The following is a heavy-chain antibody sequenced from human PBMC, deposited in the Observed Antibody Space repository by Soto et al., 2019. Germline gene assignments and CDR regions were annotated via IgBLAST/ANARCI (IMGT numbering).Heavy chain of an antibody. D-gene: IGHD3-10*01. CDR2: ISAHNGNT. V-gene: IGHV1-18*01. Sequence: QVRLVQSGAEVKKPGASVKVSCKGSGYTFTSYGITWVRQAPGQGLEWMGWISAHNGNTNYAQKLQGRVTVPRDTSTSPAYMELRSLRSDVTAVYYCARGRYGAYWGQGALVTVSS. J-gene: IGHJ4*02. CDR3: ARGRYGAY. CDR1: GYTFTSYG.